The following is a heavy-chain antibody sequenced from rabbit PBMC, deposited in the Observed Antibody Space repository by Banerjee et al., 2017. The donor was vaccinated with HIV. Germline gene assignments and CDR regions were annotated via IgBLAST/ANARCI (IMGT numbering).Heavy chain of an antibody. CDR3: ARDSFAGYAGYGYANLNL. CDR2: IYAGSSGST. D-gene: IGHD6-1*01. Sequence: QSLEESGGDLVKPGASLTLTCTASGFSFSSNYYMCWVRQAPGKGLEWIAGIYAGSSGSTYYASWAEGRFTISKASSTTVTLQMTSLTAADTATYFCARDSFAGYAGYGYANLNLWGQGTLVTVS. V-gene: IGHV1S40*01. J-gene: IGHJ4*01. CDR1: GFSFSSNYY.